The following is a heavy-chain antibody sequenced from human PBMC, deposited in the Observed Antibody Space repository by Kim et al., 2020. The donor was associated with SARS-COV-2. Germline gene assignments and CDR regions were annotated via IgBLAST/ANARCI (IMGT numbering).Heavy chain of an antibody. CDR2: IYYSGTT. J-gene: IGHJ4*02. Sequence: SETLSLTCSVSGGSVSSGSYYWSWIRQPPGEGLEWIGYIYYSGTTNYNPSLKSRVTISIDMSKNQFSLKLSSLTAADTAVYYCARRTIAAAGTWGEPVDYWGQGTLVTVSS. D-gene: IGHD6-13*01. CDR3: ARRTIAAAGTWGEPVDY. V-gene: IGHV4-61*01. CDR1: GGSVSSGSYY.